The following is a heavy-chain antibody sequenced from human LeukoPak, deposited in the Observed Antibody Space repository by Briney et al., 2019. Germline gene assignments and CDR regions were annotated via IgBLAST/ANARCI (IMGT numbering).Heavy chain of an antibody. Sequence: SETLPLTCSVSGLYQRSGSHYGRWIRQPAGKGLERIGCILCCGSPHYHPSLKSRVTISVDTSKNQFSLKLSSVTAADTTVYYCARSPHLGSYGYGPWELPVPYFDYWGQGTLVTVSS. CDR2: ILCCGSP. J-gene: IGHJ4*02. D-gene: IGHD3-16*01. CDR1: GLYQRSGSHY. V-gene: IGHV4-61*10. CDR3: ARSPHLGSYGYGPWELPVPYFDY.